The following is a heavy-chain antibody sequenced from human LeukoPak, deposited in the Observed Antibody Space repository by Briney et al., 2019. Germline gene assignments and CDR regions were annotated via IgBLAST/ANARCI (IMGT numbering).Heavy chain of an antibody. Sequence: PGGSLRLSCAASGFTFSSYSMNWVRQAPGKGLEWVSSISSSSSYIYYADSVKGRFTISRDNAKNSLYLQMNSLRAEDTAVYYCARDYRDRDIVVVPAAIAPDWGQGTLVTVSS. CDR3: ARDYRDRDIVVVPAAIAPD. D-gene: IGHD2-2*01. CDR2: ISSSSSYI. V-gene: IGHV3-21*01. J-gene: IGHJ4*02. CDR1: GFTFSSYS.